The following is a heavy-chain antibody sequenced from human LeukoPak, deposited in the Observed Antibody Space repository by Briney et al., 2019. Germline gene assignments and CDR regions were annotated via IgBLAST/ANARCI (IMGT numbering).Heavy chain of an antibody. V-gene: IGHV4-59*08. D-gene: IGHD4-23*01. Sequence: SETLSLTCTVSGGFISSYYWSWIRQPPGKGLEWIGYIYYSGSTNYNPSLKSRVTISVDTSKNQFSLKLSSVTAADTAVYYCARHDGATVAPRDIWGQGTMVTVSS. CDR2: IYYSGST. J-gene: IGHJ3*02. CDR1: GGFISSYY. CDR3: ARHDGATVAPRDI.